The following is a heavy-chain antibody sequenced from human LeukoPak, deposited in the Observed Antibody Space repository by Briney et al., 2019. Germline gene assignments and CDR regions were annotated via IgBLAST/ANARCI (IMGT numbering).Heavy chain of an antibody. V-gene: IGHV4-31*03. J-gene: IGHJ5*02. D-gene: IGHD6-13*01. CDR1: AGSLSSGGYD. CDR2: IYYSGGT. Sequence: PSQTLSLTCIVAAGSLSSGGYDWSWIRQHPGKGLEWIGDIYYSGGTYYNPSLKSRVTISVDTSKNQFSLKLSSVTAADTAVYYCARRGMAAVGTFRSDWFDPWGQGTLVTVSS. CDR3: ARRGMAAVGTFRSDWFDP.